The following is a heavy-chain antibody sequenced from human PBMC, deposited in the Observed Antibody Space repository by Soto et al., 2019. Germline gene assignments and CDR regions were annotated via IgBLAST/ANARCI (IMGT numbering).Heavy chain of an antibody. CDR2: INSDGGST. Sequence: EVQLVESGGGLVQPGGSLRLSCAASGFTFSSYWMHWVRQAPGKGLVWVSRINSDGGSTNYAASVKGRFTISRDSAKNTLYLQLNSLRAEATAVYYCARPAMVRVGACDIWGQGTMVTVSS. V-gene: IGHV3-74*01. J-gene: IGHJ3*02. CDR3: ARPAMVRVGACDI. D-gene: IGHD5-18*01. CDR1: GFTFSSYW.